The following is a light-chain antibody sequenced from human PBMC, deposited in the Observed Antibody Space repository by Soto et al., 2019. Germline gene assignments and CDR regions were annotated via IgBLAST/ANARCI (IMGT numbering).Light chain of an antibody. CDR3: QQYNIWPLT. CDR1: QSVSSN. V-gene: IGKV3-15*01. Sequence: EIVMTQSPATLSVSPGERATLSCRASQSVSSNLAWYQQKPGQAPRPLIYGASTRATGIPARFSGSVSATEFTLTISSLQSEDFAVYYCQQYNIWPLTFGGGTKVEIK. J-gene: IGKJ4*01. CDR2: GAS.